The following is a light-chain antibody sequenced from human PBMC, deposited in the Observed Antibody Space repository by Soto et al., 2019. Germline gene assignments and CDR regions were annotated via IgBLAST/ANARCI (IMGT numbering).Light chain of an antibody. CDR3: QVWDSSSDHVV. V-gene: IGLV3-21*04. CDR1: NIGSKS. CDR2: YDS. Sequence: SYELTQPPSVSVAPGKTARITCGGNNIGSKSVHWYQQKPGQAPVLVISYDSDRPSGIPERFSGSNSGSTATLTISRVEAGDEADYYCQVWDSSSDHVVFGGATKLTVL. J-gene: IGLJ2*01.